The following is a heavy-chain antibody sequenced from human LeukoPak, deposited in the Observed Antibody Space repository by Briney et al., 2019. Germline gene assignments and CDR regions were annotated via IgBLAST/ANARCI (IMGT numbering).Heavy chain of an antibody. CDR3: TNSDDYGDY. CDR2: ISYDGSNK. Sequence: GGSLRLSCAASGFTFSSYAMHWVRQAPGKGLEWVAVISYDGSNKYYADSVKGRFTISRGNSKNTLYLHMTSLRAEDTAVYYCTNSDDYGDYWGQGTLVTVSS. J-gene: IGHJ4*02. CDR1: GFTFSSYA. V-gene: IGHV3-30-3*01.